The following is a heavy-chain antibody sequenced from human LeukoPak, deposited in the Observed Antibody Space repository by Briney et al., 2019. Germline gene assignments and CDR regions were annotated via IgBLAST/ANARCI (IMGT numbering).Heavy chain of an antibody. J-gene: IGHJ4*02. CDR1: GFTVSSNY. Sequence: PGGSLRLSCAASGFTVSSNYMSWVRQAPGKGLEWVSVISGSGGSTYYADSVKGRFTISRDNSKNTLYLQMNSLRAEDTAVYYCAKQAVSSSWYYFDYWGQGTLVTVSS. V-gene: IGHV3-23*01. CDR2: ISGSGGST. CDR3: AKQAVSSSWYYFDY. D-gene: IGHD6-13*01.